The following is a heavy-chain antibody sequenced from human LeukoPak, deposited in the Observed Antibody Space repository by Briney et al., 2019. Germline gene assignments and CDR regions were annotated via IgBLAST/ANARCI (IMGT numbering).Heavy chain of an antibody. V-gene: IGHV3-23*01. Sequence: GGSLRLSCAASGFTFSSYAMSWVRQAPGKGLEWVSAISGSGGSTYYADSVKGRFTISRDNSKNTLYLQMDSLRAEDTAVYYCARIGGSYYTYYYYYYMDVWGKGTTVTISS. D-gene: IGHD1-26*01. J-gene: IGHJ6*03. CDR3: ARIGGSYYTYYYYYYMDV. CDR1: GFTFSSYA. CDR2: ISGSGGST.